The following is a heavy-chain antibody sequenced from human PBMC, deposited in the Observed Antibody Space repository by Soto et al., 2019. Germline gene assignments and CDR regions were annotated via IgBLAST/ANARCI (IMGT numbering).Heavy chain of an antibody. V-gene: IGHV4-30-2*01. J-gene: IGHJ6*02. CDR1: GGSISSGGYS. CDR3: ASRYLGGGYGDYGYYYGMDV. Sequence: PSETLSLTCAVSGGSISSGGYSWSWIRQPPGKGLEWIGYIYHSGSTYYNPSLKSRVTISVDRSKNQFSLKLSSVTAADTAVYYCASRYLGGGYGDYGYYYGMDVWGQGTTVTVSS. D-gene: IGHD4-17*01. CDR2: IYHSGST.